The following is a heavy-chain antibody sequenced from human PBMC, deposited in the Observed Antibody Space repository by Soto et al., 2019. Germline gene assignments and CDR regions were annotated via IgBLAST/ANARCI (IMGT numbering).Heavy chain of an antibody. CDR2: ISSNGGST. Sequence: EVQLVESGGGLVQPGGSLRLSCAASGFTVSSNYMTWVRQAPGKGLEYVSAISSNGGSTYYANSVKGRFTISRDNSKNTLYLQMGSLRAEDMAMYYCSRGFGWLDYWGQGTLVSVCS. J-gene: IGHJ4*02. CDR1: GFTVSSNY. V-gene: IGHV3-64*01. D-gene: IGHD6-19*01. CDR3: SRGFGWLDY.